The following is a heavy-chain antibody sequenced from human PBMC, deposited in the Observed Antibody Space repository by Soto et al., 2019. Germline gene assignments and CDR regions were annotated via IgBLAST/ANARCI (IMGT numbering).Heavy chain of an antibody. J-gene: IGHJ6*03. V-gene: IGHV1-2*04. CDR3: ARARYSSSWYSDYYYYMDV. D-gene: IGHD6-13*01. CDR1: GYTFTGYY. CDR2: INPNSGGT. Sequence: ASVKVSCKASGYTFTGYYMHWVRQAPGQGLEWMGWINPNSGGTNYAQKFQGWVTMTRDTSISTAYMELSRLRSDDTAVYYCARARYSSSWYSDYYYYMDVWGKGTTVTVSS.